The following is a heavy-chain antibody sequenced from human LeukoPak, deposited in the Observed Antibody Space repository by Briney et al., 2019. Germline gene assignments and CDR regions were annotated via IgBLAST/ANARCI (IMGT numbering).Heavy chain of an antibody. CDR2: ISYDGSNK. CDR3: ARGLGSGGPLDY. J-gene: IGHJ4*02. Sequence: PGGSLRLSCAASGFTFSSYAMRWVRQAPGKGLEWVAVISYDGSNKYYADSVKGRFTISRDNSKNTLYLQMNSLRAEDTAVYYCARGLGSGGPLDYWGQGTLVTVSS. V-gene: IGHV3-30*04. D-gene: IGHD1-1*01. CDR1: GFTFSSYA.